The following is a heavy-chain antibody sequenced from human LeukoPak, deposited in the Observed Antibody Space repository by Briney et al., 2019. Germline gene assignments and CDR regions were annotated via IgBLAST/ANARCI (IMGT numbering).Heavy chain of an antibody. J-gene: IGHJ4*02. CDR1: GGSFSGYY. CDR3: ASTYDSSGYYYRS. Sequence: SETLSLTCAVYGGSFSGYYWSWIRQPPGKGLEWIGEINHSGSTNYNPSLKSRVTISVDTSKSQFSLKLSSVTAADTAVYYCASTYDSSGYYYRSWGQGTLVTVSS. CDR2: INHSGST. V-gene: IGHV4-34*01. D-gene: IGHD3-22*01.